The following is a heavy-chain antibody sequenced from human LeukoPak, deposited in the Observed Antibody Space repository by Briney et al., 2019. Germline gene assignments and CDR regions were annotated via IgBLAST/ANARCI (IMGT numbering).Heavy chain of an antibody. CDR3: ARTAFLYCSSTSCWHFDY. D-gene: IGHD2-2*01. CDR1: GYTFTGYY. Sequence: ASVKVSCKASGYTFTGYYMHWVRQAPGQGLEWMGWINPSSGGTNYAQKFQGRVTMTRDTSISTAYMELSRLRSDDTAVHYCARTAFLYCSSTSCWHFDYWGQGTLVTVSS. CDR2: INPSSGGT. V-gene: IGHV1-2*02. J-gene: IGHJ4*02.